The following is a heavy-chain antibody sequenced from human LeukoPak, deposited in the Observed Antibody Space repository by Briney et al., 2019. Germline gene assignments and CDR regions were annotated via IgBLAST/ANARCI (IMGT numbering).Heavy chain of an antibody. CDR2: ISSNGDNT. CDR3: GRGSAY. D-gene: IGHD6-25*01. J-gene: IGHJ4*02. CDR1: GFTFSTFV. Sequence: GGSLRLSCSVSGFTFSTFVMHWVRQAPGKGLEYVSAISSNGDNTYYADSVKGRFTISRDNSKNTLYLQMSSLGADDRAVYVAGRGSAYWGRETLVTFSS. V-gene: IGHV3-64D*06.